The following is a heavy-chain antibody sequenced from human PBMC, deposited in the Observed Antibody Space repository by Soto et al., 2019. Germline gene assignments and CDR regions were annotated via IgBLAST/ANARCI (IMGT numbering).Heavy chain of an antibody. V-gene: IGHV3-23*01. Sequence: PGGSLRLSCAASGFTFSSYAMSWVRQAPGKGLEWVSAISGSGGSTYYADSVKGRFTISRDNSKNTLYLQMNSLRAEDTALYYCAKDRYYDSSGYYYFDYWGQGTLVTVSS. D-gene: IGHD3-22*01. CDR1: GFTFSSYA. CDR2: ISGSGGST. J-gene: IGHJ4*02. CDR3: AKDRYYDSSGYYYFDY.